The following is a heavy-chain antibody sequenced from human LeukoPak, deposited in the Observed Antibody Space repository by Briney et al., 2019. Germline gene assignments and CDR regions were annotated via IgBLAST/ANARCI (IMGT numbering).Heavy chain of an antibody. CDR2: MNPNGGNT. V-gene: IGHV1-8*01. CDR1: GYTFTSYD. Sequence: GASVKVSCKASGYTFTSYDINWVRQATGQGLEWMGWMNPNGGNTGYAQEFQGRVTMTRDTSISTAYMELSSLTSEDTAVYYCARRKPTSGGQYWFDPWGQGTLVSVSS. D-gene: IGHD3-10*01. J-gene: IGHJ5*02. CDR3: ARRKPTSGGQYWFDP.